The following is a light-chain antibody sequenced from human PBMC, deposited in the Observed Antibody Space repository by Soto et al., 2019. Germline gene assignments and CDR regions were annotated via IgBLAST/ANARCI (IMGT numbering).Light chain of an antibody. CDR2: GAS. CDR3: KQYGRPPLT. Sequence: VIPPSPCTASSSNRERATLYSSFFQTVSSSYLAWYQQKPVQALRRLIYGASSRASGILDRFSGSGSGTDFTLTISRRGPEEFEVNSCKQYGRPPLTSGGGAK. V-gene: IGKV3-20*01. CDR1: QTVSSSY. J-gene: IGKJ4*02.